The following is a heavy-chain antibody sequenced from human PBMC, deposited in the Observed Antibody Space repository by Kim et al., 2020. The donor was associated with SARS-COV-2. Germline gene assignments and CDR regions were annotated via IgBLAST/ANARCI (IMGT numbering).Heavy chain of an antibody. CDR3: ARGPRPLPYYDILTGYRKGIYYYYYGMDV. CDR2: INHSGST. D-gene: IGHD3-9*01. J-gene: IGHJ6*02. V-gene: IGHV4-34*01. CDR1: GGSFSGYY. Sequence: SETLSLTCAVYGGSFSGYYWSWIRQPPGKGLEWIGEINHSGSTNYNPSLKSRVTISVDTSKNQFSLKLSSVTAADTAVYYCARGPRPLPYYDILTGYRKGIYYYYYGMDVWGQGTTVTVSS.